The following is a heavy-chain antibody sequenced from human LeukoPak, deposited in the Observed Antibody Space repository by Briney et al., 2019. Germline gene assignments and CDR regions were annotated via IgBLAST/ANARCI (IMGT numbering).Heavy chain of an antibody. V-gene: IGHV3-30*04. D-gene: IGHD2-2*01. J-gene: IGHJ4*02. Sequence: QPGGSLRLSCAASGFTFSSYAMHWVRQAPGKGLEWVAVISYDGSNKYYADSVKGRFTISRDNSKNTLYLQMNSLRAEDTAVYFCAKDVPAAYFDYWGQGTLVTVSS. CDR1: GFTFSSYA. CDR3: AKDVPAAYFDY. CDR2: ISYDGSNK.